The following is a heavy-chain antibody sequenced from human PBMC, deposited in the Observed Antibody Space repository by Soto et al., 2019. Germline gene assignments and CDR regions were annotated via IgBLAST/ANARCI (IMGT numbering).Heavy chain of an antibody. CDR1: GGSFSGYY. Sequence: PSETLSLTCAAYGGSFSGYYWSWIRQPPGKGLEWIGEINHSGSTNYNPSLKSRVTISVDTSKNQFSLKLSSVTAADTAVYYCARAGRIAARPFNYWGQGTLVTVSS. CDR2: INHSGST. CDR3: ARAGRIAARPFNY. D-gene: IGHD6-6*01. V-gene: IGHV4-34*01. J-gene: IGHJ4*02.